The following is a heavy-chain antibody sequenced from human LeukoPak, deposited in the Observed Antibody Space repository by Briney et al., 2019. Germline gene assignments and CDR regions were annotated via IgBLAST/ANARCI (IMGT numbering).Heavy chain of an antibody. V-gene: IGHV3-66*02. CDR1: GFTFSSYA. D-gene: IGHD3-10*01. J-gene: IGHJ3*02. CDR2: IYSGGST. CDR3: ARETPEELFDI. Sequence: GGSLRLSCAASGFTFSSYAMSWVRQAPGKGLEWVSVIYSGGSTYYADSVKGRFTISRDNSKNTLYLQMNSLRAEDTAVYYCARETPEELFDIWGQGTMVTVSS.